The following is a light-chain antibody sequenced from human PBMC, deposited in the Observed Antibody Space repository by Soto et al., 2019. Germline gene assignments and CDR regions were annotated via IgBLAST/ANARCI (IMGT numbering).Light chain of an antibody. CDR3: QQSYSTLYT. CDR2: AAS. Sequence: DIQMTQSPSSLSASVGDRVTITCRASQSISTYLNWYQQKPGKVPKLLIYAASSLQSGVPSRFSGSGAGTDFTLTISSLQPEDFATYYCQQSYSTLYTFGQGTKVDIK. CDR1: QSISTY. V-gene: IGKV1-39*01. J-gene: IGKJ2*01.